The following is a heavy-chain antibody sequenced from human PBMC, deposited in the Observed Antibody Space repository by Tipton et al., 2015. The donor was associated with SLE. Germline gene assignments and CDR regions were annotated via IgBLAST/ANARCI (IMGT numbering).Heavy chain of an antibody. CDR1: GGSFSGYY. CDR2: INHSGST. CDR3: ARGYWYFDL. Sequence: ILSLTCAVYGGSFSGYYWSWIRQPPGKGLEWIGEINHSGSTNYNPSLKSRVTISVDTSKNQFSLKLSSVTAADTAVYYCARGYWYFDLWGRGTLVTVSS. V-gene: IGHV4-34*01. J-gene: IGHJ2*01.